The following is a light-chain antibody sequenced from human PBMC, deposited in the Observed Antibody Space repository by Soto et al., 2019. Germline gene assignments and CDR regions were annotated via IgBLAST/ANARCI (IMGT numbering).Light chain of an antibody. J-gene: IGKJ1*01. CDR1: QIVRSNS. CDR2: DAS. CDR3: QQYGRSPTT. V-gene: IGKV3-20*01. Sequence: EIVLTQSPATLSLSPGDRATLSCRASQIVRSNSLAWYQQKPGQPPRLLIYDASTRATGIPDRFSGSGSGTEFTLTISRLEPEDFAVYYCQQYGRSPTTFGQGTKVDIK.